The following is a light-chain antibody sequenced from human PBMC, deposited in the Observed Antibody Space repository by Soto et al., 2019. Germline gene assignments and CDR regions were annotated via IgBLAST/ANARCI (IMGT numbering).Light chain of an antibody. CDR2: DAS. CDR3: PQRSNWPRVT. V-gene: IGKV3-11*01. J-gene: IGKJ4*01. Sequence: EIVLTQSPATLSLSPGERATLSCRASQSVSSYLAWYQQKPGQAPRLLIYDASNRATGIPARFSGSGSGTDFTLTISSLGPEDFAVYYCPQRSNWPRVTFGGGTKVEIK. CDR1: QSVSSY.